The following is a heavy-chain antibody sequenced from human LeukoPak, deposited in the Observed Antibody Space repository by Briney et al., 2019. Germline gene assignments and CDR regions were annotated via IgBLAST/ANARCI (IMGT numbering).Heavy chain of an antibody. Sequence: SETLSLTCTVSGGSISSYYWSWIRQPPGKGLEWIGYIYYSGSTNYNPSLKSRVTISVDTSKNQFSLKLSSVTAADTAVYYCARWALPGYSSSREAFDIWGQGTMVTVSS. CDR2: IYYSGST. CDR3: ARWALPGYSSSREAFDI. V-gene: IGHV4-59*01. D-gene: IGHD6-13*01. CDR1: GGSISSYY. J-gene: IGHJ3*02.